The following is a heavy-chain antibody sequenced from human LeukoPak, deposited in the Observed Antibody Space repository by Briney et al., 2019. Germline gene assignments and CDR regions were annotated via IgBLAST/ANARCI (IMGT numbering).Heavy chain of an antibody. CDR3: AKDQDWLAVAGSFDY. CDR1: AFIFTIHA. J-gene: IGHJ4*02. Sequence: PGGSLRLSCAGSAFIFTIHAMTWVRQAPGKGLECVSGISDSGGSTYYADSVKGRFTISRDNSKNTLYPQMNSLRTDDTAIYYCAKDQDWLAVAGSFDYWGQGTLVTVSS. V-gene: IGHV3-23*01. CDR2: ISDSGGST. D-gene: IGHD6-13*01.